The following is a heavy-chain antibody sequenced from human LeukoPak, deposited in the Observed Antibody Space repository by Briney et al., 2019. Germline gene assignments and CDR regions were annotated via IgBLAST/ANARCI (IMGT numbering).Heavy chain of an antibody. CDR2: INPNSGGT. V-gene: IGHV1-2*02. Sequence: ASVKVSCKASGYTFTGYYMHWVRQAPGQGLEWMGWINPNSGGTNYAQKFQGRVTMTRDMSTSTDYMELRSLKSEDTAVYYCARDNSVGDIAWWFDPWGQGTLVTVSS. CDR3: ARDNSVGDIAWWFDP. J-gene: IGHJ5*02. D-gene: IGHD3-10*01. CDR1: GYTFTGYY.